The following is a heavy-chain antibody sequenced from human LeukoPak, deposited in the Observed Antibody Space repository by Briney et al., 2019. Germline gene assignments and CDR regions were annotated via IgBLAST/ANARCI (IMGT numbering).Heavy chain of an antibody. CDR2: INTNTGNP. CDR3: ARVFRVVPVAGTDWFDP. V-gene: IGHV7-4-1*02. D-gene: IGHD6-19*01. Sequence: GASVKVSCKASGYTFTSYYMHWVRQAPGQGLEWMGWINTNTGNPTYAQGFTGRYVFSLDTSVSTAYLQISSLKAEDTAVYYCARVFRVVPVAGTDWFDPWGQGTLVTVSS. CDR1: GYTFTSYY. J-gene: IGHJ5*02.